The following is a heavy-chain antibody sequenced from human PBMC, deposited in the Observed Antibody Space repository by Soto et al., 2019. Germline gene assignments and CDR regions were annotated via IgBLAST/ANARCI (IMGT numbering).Heavy chain of an antibody. J-gene: IGHJ4*02. D-gene: IGHD1-26*01. V-gene: IGHV3-23*01. Sequence: GGSLRLSCVVSVFPFGANAMSWVRQAPGKGLEWVSGLSNTGRRTSYADSVKGRFNISRDNSENTVYLQMNSLRVEDTAVYYCATEMGATQGPFDIWGQGTLVTVSS. CDR1: VFPFGANA. CDR2: LSNTGRRT. CDR3: ATEMGATQGPFDI.